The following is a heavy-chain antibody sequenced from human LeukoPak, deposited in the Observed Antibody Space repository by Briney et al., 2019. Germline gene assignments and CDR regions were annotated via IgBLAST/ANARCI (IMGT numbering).Heavy chain of an antibody. CDR1: GYTFTNYG. D-gene: IGHD3-3*01. CDR3: ARVDAREPITIFVPTRGNWFDP. CDR2: ISAYNGNT. V-gene: IGHV1-18*01. J-gene: IGHJ5*02. Sequence: ASVKVSCKTSGYTFTNYGITWVRQAPGQGLEWMGWISAYNGNTNYAQKLQGRVTMTTDTSTSTAYMDLRSLRPDDTAVYYCARVDAREPITIFVPTRGNWFDPWGQGTLVTVSS.